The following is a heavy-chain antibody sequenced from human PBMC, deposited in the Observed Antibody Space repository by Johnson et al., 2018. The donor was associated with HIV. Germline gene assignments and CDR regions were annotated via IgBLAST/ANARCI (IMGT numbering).Heavy chain of an antibody. Sequence: VQLVESGGGLVQPGGSLRLSCAASGFTFSSYWMSWVRQAPGKGLEWVSVIYNDGNTYYADSVKGRFTISRDNSKNTLYLQMNSLRAGDTAVYYCARDLGYRGYEYAFDIWGQGTVVTVSS. CDR1: GFTFSSYW. V-gene: IGHV3-66*01. J-gene: IGHJ3*02. CDR3: ARDLGYRGYEYAFDI. CDR2: IYNDGNT. D-gene: IGHD5-12*01.